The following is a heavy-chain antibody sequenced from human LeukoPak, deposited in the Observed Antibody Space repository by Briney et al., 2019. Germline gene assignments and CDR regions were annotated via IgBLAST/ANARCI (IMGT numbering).Heavy chain of an antibody. J-gene: IGHJ5*02. CDR2: ISYSGST. D-gene: IGHD2-8*01. CDR3: ARHDRYDLPRVYDR. CDR1: GGSISSHH. Sequence: SETLSLTCSVSGGSISSHHWRWIRQPPGKGLEWIGYISYSGSTNSNPSLKSRVTISIDTSKNQFSLTLSSTTAADTAVYYCARHDRYDLPRVYDRWGQGTLVTVSS. V-gene: IGHV4-59*08.